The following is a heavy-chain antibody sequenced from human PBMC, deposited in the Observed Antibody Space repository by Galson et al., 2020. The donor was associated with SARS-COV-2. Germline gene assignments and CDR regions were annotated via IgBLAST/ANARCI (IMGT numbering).Heavy chain of an antibody. V-gene: IGHV4-59*11. CDR1: GSFISNHY. J-gene: IGHJ4*02. Sequence: SETLSLTCTVSGSFISNHYWSWIRQPPGKGLEWIACISYSGRSTYNPSLKSRVTISIDTSKNQFSLKVNSVTAADTAVYYCARGVNSGWLQPTPSYLDYWGQGALVTVAS. D-gene: IGHD6-19*01. CDR2: ISYSGRS. CDR3: ARGVNSGWLQPTPSYLDY.